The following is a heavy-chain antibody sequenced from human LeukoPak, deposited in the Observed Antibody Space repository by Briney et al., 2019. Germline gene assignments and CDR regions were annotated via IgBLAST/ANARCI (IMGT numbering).Heavy chain of an antibody. D-gene: IGHD4-23*01. CDR2: ISYDGSNK. V-gene: IGHV3-30*18. CDR3: AKIPSATVVTSFGL. J-gene: IGHJ5*02. Sequence: GGSLRLSCAASGFTFSSYGMHWVRQAPDKGLEWVAVISYDGSNKYYADSVKGRFTISRDNSKNTLYLQMNSLRAEDTAVYYCAKIPSATVVTSFGLWGQGTLVTVSS. CDR1: GFTFSSYG.